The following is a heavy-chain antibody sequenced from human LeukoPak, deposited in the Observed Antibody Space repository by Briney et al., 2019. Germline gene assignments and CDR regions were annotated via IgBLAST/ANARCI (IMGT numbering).Heavy chain of an antibody. V-gene: IGHV3-66*01. Sequence: GGSLRLSCAASGFTFSSYAMNWVRQAPGKGLEWVSVIYKGGSTYYADSVKGRFTISRDNSKNTLYLQMNSLRVEDTAVYYCARGLYYDILTGFDYWGQGTLVTVSS. D-gene: IGHD3-9*01. CDR3: ARGLYYDILTGFDY. J-gene: IGHJ4*02. CDR2: IYKGGST. CDR1: GFTFSSYA.